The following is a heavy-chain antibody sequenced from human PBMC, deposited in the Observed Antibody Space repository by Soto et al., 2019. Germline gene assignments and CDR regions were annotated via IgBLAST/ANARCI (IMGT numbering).Heavy chain of an antibody. CDR2: IYYSGST. D-gene: IGHD5-18*01. CDR3: ARQTSTWIQLWYIFDY. Sequence: KPSETLSLTCTVSGGSISSSSYYWGWIRQPPGKGLEWIGSIYYSGSTYYNPSLKSRVTISVDTSKNQFSLKLSSVTAADTAVYYCARQTSTWIQLWYIFDYWGQGTLVTVSS. J-gene: IGHJ4*02. V-gene: IGHV4-39*01. CDR1: GGSISSSSYY.